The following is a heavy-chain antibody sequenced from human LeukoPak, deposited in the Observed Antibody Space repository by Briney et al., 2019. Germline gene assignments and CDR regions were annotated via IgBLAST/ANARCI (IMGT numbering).Heavy chain of an antibody. J-gene: IGHJ4*02. CDR3: ARHFYDSSGYYVVAQFDY. V-gene: IGHV4-4*02. CDR1: GGSISSSNW. CDR2: IYHSGST. Sequence: SETLSLTCAVSGGSISSSNWWSWIRQPPGKGLEWIGEIYHSGSTNYNPSLKSRVTISVDTSKNQFSLKLSSVTAADTAVYYCARHFYDSSGYYVVAQFDYWGQGTLVTVSS. D-gene: IGHD3-22*01.